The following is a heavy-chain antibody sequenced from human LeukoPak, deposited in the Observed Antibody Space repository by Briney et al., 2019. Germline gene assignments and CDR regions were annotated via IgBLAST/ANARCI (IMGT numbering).Heavy chain of an antibody. CDR2: MSYNGQIT. V-gene: IGHV3-30*18. J-gene: IGHJ4*02. CDR1: GFTFSSYG. CDR3: AKVQLERRELLPNFDS. D-gene: IGHD1-1*01. Sequence: GGSLRLSCAASGFTFSSYGMHWVRQAPGKGLEWVAVMSYNGQITYYADSVKGRFTISRDNSQNMLYLQMNSLRVDDTSVYYCAKVQLERRELLPNFDSWGQGTLVTVSS.